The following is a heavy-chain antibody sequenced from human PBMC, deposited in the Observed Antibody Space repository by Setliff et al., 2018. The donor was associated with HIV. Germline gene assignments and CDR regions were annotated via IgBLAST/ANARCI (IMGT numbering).Heavy chain of an antibody. J-gene: IGHJ4*02. CDR2: IKEDGSER. CDR1: GLTFSSYW. Sequence: GGSLRLSCAASGLTFSSYWISWVRQAPGKGLEWVANIKEDGSERYYVESVKGRFIISRDNARNSLHLQMNSLRAEDTAVYYCARVYYDLLTAEAANFDYWGQGTLVTVSS. D-gene: IGHD3-9*01. V-gene: IGHV3-7*04. CDR3: ARVYYDLLTAEAANFDY.